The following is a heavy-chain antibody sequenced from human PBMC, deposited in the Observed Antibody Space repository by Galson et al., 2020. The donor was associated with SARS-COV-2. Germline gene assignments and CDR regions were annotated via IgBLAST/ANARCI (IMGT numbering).Heavy chain of an antibody. J-gene: IGHJ5*02. CDR3: ARGGIVGAIGTPPLDL. V-gene: IGHV3-53*01. CDR1: GFTVSHNY. D-gene: IGHD1-26*01. CDR2: IWSGGDT. Sequence: GGSLRLSCVVSGFTVSHNYMNWVRQAPGRGLEWVSVIWSGGDTYYADSMKGRIIISRDTSKNTLYLQMSSLRAEDTAIYYCARGGIVGAIGTPPLDLWGQGTQVTVSS.